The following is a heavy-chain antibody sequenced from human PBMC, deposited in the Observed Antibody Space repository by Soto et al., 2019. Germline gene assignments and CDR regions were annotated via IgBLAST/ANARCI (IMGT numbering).Heavy chain of an antibody. Sequence: EAQLVESGGGLVQPGGSLRLSCAASGFTFDNQWMSWVRQAPGKGLEWVANIKADGSEDYYVASVKGRFTISRDNAKKSVYLHRTSLRAEDTAMYSCTNWAYWGQGTLVTGSS. V-gene: IGHV3-7*01. CDR3: TNWAY. D-gene: IGHD3-16*01. CDR1: GFTFDNQW. J-gene: IGHJ4*02. CDR2: IKADGSED.